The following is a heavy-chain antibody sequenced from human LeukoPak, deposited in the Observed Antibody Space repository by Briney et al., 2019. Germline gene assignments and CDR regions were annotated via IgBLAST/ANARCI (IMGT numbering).Heavy chain of an antibody. J-gene: IGHJ6*03. CDR3: ASNEVVGRTYYYYYMDV. Sequence: ASVKVSCKASGYTFTGYYMHWVRQAPGQGLEWMGWINPNSGGTNYAQKFQGRVTMTRDTSISTAYMELSRLRSDDTAVYYCASNEVVGRTYYYYYMDVWGKGTTVTVSS. CDR2: INPNSGGT. V-gene: IGHV1-2*02. CDR1: GYTFTGYY. D-gene: IGHD2-2*01.